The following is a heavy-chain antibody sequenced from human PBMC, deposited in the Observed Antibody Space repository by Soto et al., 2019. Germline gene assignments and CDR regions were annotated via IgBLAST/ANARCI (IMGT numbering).Heavy chain of an antibody. D-gene: IGHD3-10*01. Sequence: QVQLQESGPGLVKPSETLSLTCTVSGGSISSYYWSWIRQPPGKGLEWIGYIYYSCSTNYNPSLKSRVTQSVDTSKNQFSLKLSSVTAADTAVYYCARVWGGAFDIWGQGTMVTVSS. J-gene: IGHJ3*02. V-gene: IGHV4-59*01. CDR1: GGSISSYY. CDR2: IYYSCST. CDR3: ARVWGGAFDI.